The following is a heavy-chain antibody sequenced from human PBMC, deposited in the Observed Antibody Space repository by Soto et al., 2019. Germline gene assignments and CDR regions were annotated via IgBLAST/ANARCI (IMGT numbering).Heavy chain of an antibody. D-gene: IGHD3-3*01. J-gene: IGHJ5*02. CDR2: INAGNGNT. Sequence: SVKVSCKASGYTFTSYAMHWVRQAPGQRLEWMGWINAGNGNTKYSQKFQGRVTITRDTSASTAYMELSSLRSEDTAVYYCARLRDFWSGYSRCNWFDPWGQGTLVTVSS. V-gene: IGHV1-3*01. CDR1: GYTFTSYA. CDR3: ARLRDFWSGYSRCNWFDP.